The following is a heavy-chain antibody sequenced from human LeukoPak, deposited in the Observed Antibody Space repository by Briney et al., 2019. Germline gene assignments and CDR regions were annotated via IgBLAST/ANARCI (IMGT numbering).Heavy chain of an antibody. J-gene: IGHJ5*02. CDR2: MHEDGGDK. D-gene: IGHD3-9*01. CDR3: ARVGTTDWYA. CDR1: GFTFSNYR. V-gene: IGHV3-7*01. Sequence: GGSLRLSCAASGFTFSNYRMSWVRQAPGKGLEWMANMHEDGGDKYYVGSVKGRFTISRDNAKNSLYLQMSSLRVEDTAVYYCARVGTTDWYAWGQGTLVTVSS.